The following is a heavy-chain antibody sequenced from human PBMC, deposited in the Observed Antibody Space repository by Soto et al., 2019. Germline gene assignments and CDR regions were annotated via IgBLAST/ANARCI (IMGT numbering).Heavy chain of an antibody. D-gene: IGHD3-22*01. CDR3: ARESYFNYYDSSGYPPDAFDI. CDR2: IYYSGST. J-gene: IGHJ3*02. CDR1: GGSISSGDCY. Sequence: SETLSLTSTVSGGSISSGDCYWIWIRQPLGNGLEWIGYIYYSGSTYYNPSLKSRVTISVDTSKNQFSLKLSSVTAADAAVYYCARESYFNYYDSSGYPPDAFDIWGQGTMVT. V-gene: IGHV4-30-4*01.